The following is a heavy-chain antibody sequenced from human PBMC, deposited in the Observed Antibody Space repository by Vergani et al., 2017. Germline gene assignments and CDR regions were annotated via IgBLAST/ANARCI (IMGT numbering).Heavy chain of an antibody. CDR2: IYPTDADT. Sequence: EVELVQSGPEMRKPGESLKISCKGSEYSFGNYWIGWVRQMPGKVLEWMGIIYPTDADTRYSPSFQGQVTISADKSIITTFLKWDGLKASDTALYYCARDGTYTDSWGQEPLVTVSS. CDR3: ARDGTYTDS. CDR1: EYSFGNYW. V-gene: IGHV5-51*03. J-gene: IGHJ4*02. D-gene: IGHD1-26*01.